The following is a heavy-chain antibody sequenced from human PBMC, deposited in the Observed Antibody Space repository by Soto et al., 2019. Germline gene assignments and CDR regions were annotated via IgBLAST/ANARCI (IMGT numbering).Heavy chain of an antibody. Sequence: VASVKVSCKASGYTFTSYGISWVRQAPGQGLEWMGWISAYNGNTNYAQKLQGRVTMTAVTSTSTAYMGLRSLRSDDTAMYYCARDHCSSTSCYSAVDYWGQGTLVTVSS. CDR3: ARDHCSSTSCYSAVDY. J-gene: IGHJ4*02. V-gene: IGHV1-18*04. D-gene: IGHD2-2*02. CDR2: ISAYNGNT. CDR1: GYTFTSYG.